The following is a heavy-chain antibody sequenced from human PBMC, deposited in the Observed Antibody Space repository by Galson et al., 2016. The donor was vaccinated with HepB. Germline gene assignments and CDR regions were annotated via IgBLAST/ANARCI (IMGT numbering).Heavy chain of an antibody. CDR1: GGIFSSYA. CDR2: IITLYGTT. Sequence: SVKVSCKASGGIFSSYAITWVRQAPGQGLEWMGGIITLYGTTKYEQEFQGRVTITADASTSTAYMEVSRLRYEDTAVFYCALGHWHSNSCDDVDFYYGLDVWDQGTTVTVSS. J-gene: IGHJ6*02. CDR3: ALGHWHSNSCDDVDFYYGLDV. V-gene: IGHV1-69*13. D-gene: IGHD2-2*01.